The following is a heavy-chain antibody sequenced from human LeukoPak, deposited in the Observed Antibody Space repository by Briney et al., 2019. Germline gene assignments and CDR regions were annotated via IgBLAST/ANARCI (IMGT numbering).Heavy chain of an antibody. CDR3: TRVQLVFYFDY. CDR2: IRSKAYGGTT. Sequence: GGSLRLSCTASGFTFGDYAMSWVRQAPGKGLEWVGFIRSKAYGGTTDYAASVKGRFIISRDDSKNIAYLQMSSLKTEDTAVYYCTRVQLVFYFDYWGQGTLVTVSS. V-gene: IGHV3-49*04. D-gene: IGHD6-6*01. J-gene: IGHJ4*02. CDR1: GFTFGDYA.